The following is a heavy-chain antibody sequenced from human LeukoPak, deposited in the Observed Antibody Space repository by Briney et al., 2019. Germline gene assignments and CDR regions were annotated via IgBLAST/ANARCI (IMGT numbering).Heavy chain of an antibody. CDR2: IRYDGSNK. Sequence: GGSLRLSCAASGFTFSSYGMHWVRQAPGKGLEWVAFIRYDGSNKYYAESVKGRFTISRDNSKNTLYLQMNSLRAEDTAVYYCAKDLWRMVLTMSPDAFDIWGQGTMVTVSS. CDR3: AKDLWRMVLTMSPDAFDI. V-gene: IGHV3-30*02. D-gene: IGHD4/OR15-4a*01. J-gene: IGHJ3*02. CDR1: GFTFSSYG.